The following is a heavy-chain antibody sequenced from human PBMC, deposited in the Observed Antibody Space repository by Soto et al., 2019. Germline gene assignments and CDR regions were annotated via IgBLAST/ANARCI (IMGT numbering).Heavy chain of an antibody. V-gene: IGHV3-30-3*01. J-gene: IGHJ4*02. D-gene: IGHD5-18*01. CDR3: ARDGNPGYSYGRLGYFDY. Sequence: GGSLRLSCAASGFTFSSYAMHWFRQAPGKGLEWVAVISYDGSNKYYADSVKGRFTISRDNSKNTLYLQMNSLRAEDTAVYYCARDGNPGYSYGRLGYFDYWSQGTLVTVSS. CDR2: ISYDGSNK. CDR1: GFTFSSYA.